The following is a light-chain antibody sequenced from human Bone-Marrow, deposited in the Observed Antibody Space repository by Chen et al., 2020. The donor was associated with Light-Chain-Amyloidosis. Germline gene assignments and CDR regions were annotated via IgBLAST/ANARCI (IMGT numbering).Light chain of an antibody. CDR2: STS. J-gene: IGKJ3*01. V-gene: IGKV1-39*01. Sequence: DIQRTQSPSSLSASVGDRVTITCRASPDIVTYLNWYQQKPGKAPNLLIYSTSNLQSGVPSRFSGSGSGTDFTLTISSLQPEDAATYYCQQSYSIPLFTFGPGTKVDIK. CDR1: PDIVTY. CDR3: QQSYSIPLFT.